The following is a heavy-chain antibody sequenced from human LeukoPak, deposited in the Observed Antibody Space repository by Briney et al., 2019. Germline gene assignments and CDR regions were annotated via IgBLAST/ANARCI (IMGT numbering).Heavy chain of an antibody. CDR2: MNPNSGNT. V-gene: IGHV1-8*03. CDR3: ARTEYGSGSHNWFDP. Sequence: ASVKVSCKASGYTFTSYDINWVRQATGQGLEWMGWMNPNSGNTGYAQKFQGRVTITRNTSISTAYMELSSLRSEDTAVYYCARTEYGSGSHNWFDPWGQGTLVTVSS. J-gene: IGHJ5*02. D-gene: IGHD3-10*01. CDR1: GYTFTSYD.